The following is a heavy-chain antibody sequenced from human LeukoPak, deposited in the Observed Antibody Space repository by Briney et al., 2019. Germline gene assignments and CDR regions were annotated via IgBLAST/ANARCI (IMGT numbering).Heavy chain of an antibody. CDR3: ARINVGDGYIFDY. J-gene: IGHJ4*02. CDR2: IYPGDSDT. D-gene: IGHD5-24*01. CDR1: GCSFTSYW. Sequence: GESLKISCKGSGCSFTSYWIGWVRQMPGKGLEWMGIIYPGDSDTTYSPSFRGQVTISADKSISTAYLQWSSLKASDTAMYYCARINVGDGYIFDYWGQGTLVTVSS. V-gene: IGHV5-51*01.